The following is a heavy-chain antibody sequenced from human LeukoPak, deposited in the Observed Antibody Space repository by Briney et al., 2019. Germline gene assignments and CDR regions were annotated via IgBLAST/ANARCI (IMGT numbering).Heavy chain of an antibody. D-gene: IGHD1-26*01. Sequence: GGSLRLSCAASGFTFSSYAMSWVRQAPGKGLEWVSAISHSGGTTYYADSVKGRFTISRDNSKNTLYLQMNSLRAEDTAIYYCAKDFPDVGATPYWGQGTLVTVSS. V-gene: IGHV3-23*01. J-gene: IGHJ4*02. CDR3: AKDFPDVGATPY. CDR1: GFTFSSYA. CDR2: ISHSGGTT.